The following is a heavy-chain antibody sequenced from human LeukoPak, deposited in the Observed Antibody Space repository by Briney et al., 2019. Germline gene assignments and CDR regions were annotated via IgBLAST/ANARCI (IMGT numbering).Heavy chain of an antibody. Sequence: GGSLRLSCAASGFTFCSYAMHWVRQAPGKGLEWVAVISYDGSNKYYADSVKGRFTISRDNSKNTLYLQMNSLRAEDTAVYYCARDPYSGTYGDTYYYYMDVWGKGTTVTISS. CDR2: ISYDGSNK. CDR1: GFTFCSYA. CDR3: ARDPYSGTYGDTYYYYMDV. V-gene: IGHV3-30*04. D-gene: IGHD1-26*01. J-gene: IGHJ6*03.